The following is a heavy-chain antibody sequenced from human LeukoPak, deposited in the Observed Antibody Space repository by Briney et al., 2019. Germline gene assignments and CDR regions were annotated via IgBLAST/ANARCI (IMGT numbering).Heavy chain of an antibody. V-gene: IGHV3-74*01. Sequence: GGSLRLSCGASGFSFISYWMHWVRQTPEKRLVWVSYIDPYGGDTNYADSVKGRFTISKDSSENTLYLQMNRLRADDTAIYYCARWGGTRQFYFDYWGQGTLATVSS. CDR3: ARWGGTRQFYFDY. CDR1: GFSFISYW. CDR2: IDPYGGDT. D-gene: IGHD3-16*01. J-gene: IGHJ4*02.